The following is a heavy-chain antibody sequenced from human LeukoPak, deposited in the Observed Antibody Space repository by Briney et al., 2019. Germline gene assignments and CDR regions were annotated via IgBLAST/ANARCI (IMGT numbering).Heavy chain of an antibody. V-gene: IGHV3-21*01. CDR3: ARGDASLQRNDALDI. CDR1: GFTFSTYA. J-gene: IGHJ3*02. Sequence: KPGGSLRPSCAASGFTFSTYAMNWVRQAPGKGLEWVSSISVTSTHIYYAASVKGRFTVSRDNAKNSLTPQMKSLRAEDTALYYCARGDASLQRNDALDIWGQGTMVSVSS. CDR2: ISVTSTHI. D-gene: IGHD3-16*01.